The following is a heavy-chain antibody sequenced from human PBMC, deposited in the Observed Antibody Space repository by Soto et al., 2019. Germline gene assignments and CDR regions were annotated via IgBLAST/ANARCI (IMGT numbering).Heavy chain of an antibody. V-gene: IGHV3-33*01. Sequence: QVQLVESGGGVVQPGMSLRLSCAVSGFTYSSYGMHWVRQAPGKGLEWVAVIWYDGSNKYYADSVKGRFIISRDDSKNTLSLQMNSLRAEDTAVYYCARDSAWLFDSWGQGTLVTVSS. J-gene: IGHJ4*02. CDR1: GFTYSSYG. CDR3: ARDSAWLFDS. CDR2: IWYDGSNK. D-gene: IGHD5-12*01.